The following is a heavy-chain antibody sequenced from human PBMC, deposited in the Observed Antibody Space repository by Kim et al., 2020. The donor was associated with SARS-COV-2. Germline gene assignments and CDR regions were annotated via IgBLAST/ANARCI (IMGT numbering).Heavy chain of an antibody. D-gene: IGHD1-26*01. CDR3: ARDASREVDFDY. Sequence: TYAQGFTGRFVFSLDPSVSTAYLQISSLKAEDTAVYYCARDASREVDFDYWGQGTLVTVSS. V-gene: IGHV7-4-1*02. J-gene: IGHJ4*02.